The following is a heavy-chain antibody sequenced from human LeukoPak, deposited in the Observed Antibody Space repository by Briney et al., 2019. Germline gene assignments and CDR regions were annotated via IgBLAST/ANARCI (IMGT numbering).Heavy chain of an antibody. CDR2: MNPNSGNT. D-gene: IGHD3-3*01. CDR1: GYTFTSYD. CDR3: ARQDDFWSGYYYY. V-gene: IGHV1-8*01. Sequence: ASVKVSCKASGYTFTSYDINWVRQAAGQGLEWMGWMNPNSGNTYYAQKFQGRVTMTRKTSITTAYLELSSLRSEDTAVYYCARQDDFWSGYYYYWGQGTLVTVSS. J-gene: IGHJ4*02.